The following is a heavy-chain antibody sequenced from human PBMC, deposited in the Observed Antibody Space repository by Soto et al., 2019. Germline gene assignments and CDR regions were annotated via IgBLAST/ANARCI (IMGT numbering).Heavy chain of an antibody. CDR1: GFRFDDYG. J-gene: IGHJ6*02. CDR2: ISYYSGSI. D-gene: IGHD2-15*01. V-gene: IGHV3-9*01. Sequence: EVQLVESGGGLVQPGRSLRLSCAASGFRFDDYGMHWVRQVPGKGLEWGSGISYYSGSIGYADSVKGRFTISRDNAKNSLYLQMNRLRAEDTALYYCAKSMGGTANGMDVWGQGTTVTVSS. CDR3: AKSMGGTANGMDV.